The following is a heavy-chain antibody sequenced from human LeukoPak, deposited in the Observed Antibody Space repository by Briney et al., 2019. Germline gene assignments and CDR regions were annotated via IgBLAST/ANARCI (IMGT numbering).Heavy chain of an antibody. J-gene: IGHJ4*02. V-gene: IGHV3-74*01. Sequence: PGGSLRLSCAASGFTFSSYWMHWVRQAPGKGLVWVSRINSDGSSTSYADSVKGRFTISRDNAKNTLYLQMNSLRAEDTAVYYCARDLRDRIVGATTYGGNFDYWGQGTLVTVSS. CDR1: GFTFSSYW. D-gene: IGHD1-26*01. CDR3: ARDLRDRIVGATTYGGNFDY. CDR2: INSDGSST.